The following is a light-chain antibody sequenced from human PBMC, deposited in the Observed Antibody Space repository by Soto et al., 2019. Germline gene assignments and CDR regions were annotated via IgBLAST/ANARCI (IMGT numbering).Light chain of an antibody. CDR2: KAS. V-gene: IGKV1-5*03. CDR1: QSISSW. J-gene: IGKJ1*01. CDR3: QHYNSYSEA. Sequence: IQMTQSPSTLAASLGDRVTITCRASQSISSWLAWYQQKPGKAPKLLIYKASSLESGVPSRFSGSGSGTEFTLTISSLQPDDFATYYCQHYNSYSEAFGQGTKVDIK.